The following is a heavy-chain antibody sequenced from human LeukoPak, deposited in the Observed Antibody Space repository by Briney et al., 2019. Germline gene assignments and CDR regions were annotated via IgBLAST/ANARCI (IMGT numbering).Heavy chain of an antibody. CDR3: AKSLHYSSSWYSFDY. D-gene: IGHD6-13*01. Sequence: GGSLRLSCAASGFTFDDYAMHWVRQAPGKGLEWGSGISWNSGSRGYAESVKGRFTISRDNAKNYLYLQMNSLRAEDTALYYCAKSLHYSSSWYSFDYWGQGTLVTVSS. V-gene: IGHV3-9*01. CDR2: ISWNSGSR. J-gene: IGHJ4*02. CDR1: GFTFDDYA.